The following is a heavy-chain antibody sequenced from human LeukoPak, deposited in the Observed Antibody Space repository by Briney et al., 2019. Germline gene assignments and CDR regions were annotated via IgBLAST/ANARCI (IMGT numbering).Heavy chain of an antibody. J-gene: IGHJ4*02. V-gene: IGHV1-2*02. CDR1: GYTFTGYY. CDR3: ALVVVTAMPFDY. Sequence: EASVKVSCKASGYTFTGYYMHWVRQAPGQGLEWMGWINPNSGGTNYAQKFQGRVTMTRDTSISTAYMELSRLRSDDTAVYYCALVVVTAMPFDYWGQGTLVTVSS. CDR2: INPNSGGT. D-gene: IGHD2-21*02.